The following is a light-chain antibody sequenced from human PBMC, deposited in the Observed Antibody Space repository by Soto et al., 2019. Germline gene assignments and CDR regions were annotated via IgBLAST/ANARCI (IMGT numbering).Light chain of an antibody. V-gene: IGKV1-5*01. Sequence: IQMTQSPSTLSAFVGDRVTITCRASQSISTWLAWYQQKPGKAPKLLIYDASNLESGVPSRFSGSGSGTEFTLTISSPQPDDFATYYCQQYNSYSPFGQGTKVEIK. CDR1: QSISTW. CDR3: QQYNSYSP. CDR2: DAS. J-gene: IGKJ1*01.